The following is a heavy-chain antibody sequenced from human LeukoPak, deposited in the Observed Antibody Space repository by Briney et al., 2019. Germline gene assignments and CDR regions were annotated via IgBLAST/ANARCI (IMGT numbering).Heavy chain of an antibody. V-gene: IGHV3-49*04. Sequence: PGRFLRLSCRASGFTFGDHAMSWVGQAPGKGLGGGGFFRSKAYGGATEYAASVQGRPTIPRADSKRIAYLQLNSLTIEDPAVYYCTSGPTQWLYYGMDVWGQATTVTVSS. J-gene: IGHJ6*02. D-gene: IGHD5-24*01. CDR2: FRSKAYGGAT. CDR1: GFTFGDHA. CDR3: TSGPTQWLYYGMDV.